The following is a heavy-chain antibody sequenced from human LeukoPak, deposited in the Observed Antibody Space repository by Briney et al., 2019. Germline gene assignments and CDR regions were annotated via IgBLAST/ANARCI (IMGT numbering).Heavy chain of an antibody. CDR3: AHRGSDILTGYTNPYFDY. D-gene: IGHD3-9*01. CDR1: GFSLRTSGVG. V-gene: IGHV2-5*02. CDR2: IYWDGDK. Sequence: SGPTLVKPTQTLTLTCTFSGFSLRTSGVGVGWIRQPPGKALEWLALIYWDGDKRYSPSLKSRLTIPKDTSKNQVVLTMTNMDPVDTATYYCAHRGSDILTGYTNPYFDYWGQGTLVTVSS. J-gene: IGHJ4*02.